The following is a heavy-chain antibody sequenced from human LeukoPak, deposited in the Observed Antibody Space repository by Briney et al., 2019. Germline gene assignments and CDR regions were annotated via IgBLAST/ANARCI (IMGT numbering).Heavy chain of an antibody. Sequence: GGSLRLSCAASGFTFSSYAMSWVRQAPGKGLEWVSAISGSGGSTYYADSVKGRFTISRDNSKNTLYLQMNNLRAEDTAVYYCAKGLRPGYRYFDYWGQGTLVTVSS. CDR3: AKGLRPGYRYFDY. D-gene: IGHD5-18*01. V-gene: IGHV3-23*01. CDR1: GFTFSSYA. CDR2: ISGSGGST. J-gene: IGHJ4*02.